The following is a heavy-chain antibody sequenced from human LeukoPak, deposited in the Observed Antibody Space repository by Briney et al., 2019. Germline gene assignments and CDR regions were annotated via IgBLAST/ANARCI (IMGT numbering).Heavy chain of an antibody. CDR2: INHSGST. CDR1: GGSISSYY. J-gene: IGHJ5*02. CDR3: ARGLLQISP. V-gene: IGHV4-34*01. D-gene: IGHD3-22*01. Sequence: SETLSLTCTVSGGSISSYYWSWIRQPPGKGLEWIGEINHSGSTNYNPSLKSRVTISVDTSKNQFSLKLSSVTAADTAVYYCARGLLQISPWGQGTLVTVSS.